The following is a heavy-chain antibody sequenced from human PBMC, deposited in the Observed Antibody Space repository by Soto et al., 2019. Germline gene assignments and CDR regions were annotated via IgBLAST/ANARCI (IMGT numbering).Heavy chain of an antibody. J-gene: IGHJ4*02. V-gene: IGHV3-73*01. D-gene: IGHD3-10*01. CDR3: TTVSPGY. Sequence: VGSLRLSCAASGFTFSDSAMRWVRQASGKGLEWVGRIRSKINSYATAYAASVKGRFTISRDDSKNTAYLQMNSLKTEDTAVYYCTTVSPGYWGQGTLVTVSS. CDR1: GFTFSDSA. CDR2: IRSKINSYAT.